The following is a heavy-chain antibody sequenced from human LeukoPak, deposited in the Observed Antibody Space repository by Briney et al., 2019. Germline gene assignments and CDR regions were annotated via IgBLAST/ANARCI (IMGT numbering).Heavy chain of an antibody. J-gene: IGHJ5*02. V-gene: IGHV3-74*01. CDR2: ISTDGSIT. D-gene: IGHD3-10*01. CDR1: GFTFSTYW. CDR3: VRWGVNAGLDR. Sequence: GGSLRLSCAASGFTFSTYWMHWVRQGPGKGLVSVSRISTDGSITTYADSVKGRFTISRDNAQNSLFLHMNSLRVEDSGVFHCVRWGVNAGLDRWGQGILVTVSS.